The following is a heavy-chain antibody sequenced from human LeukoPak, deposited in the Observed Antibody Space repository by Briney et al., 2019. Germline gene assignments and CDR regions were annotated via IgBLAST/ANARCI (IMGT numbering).Heavy chain of an antibody. J-gene: IGHJ4*02. D-gene: IGHD3-22*01. V-gene: IGHV5-51*01. CDR2: IYPGDSDT. CDR1: GYSFSSYW. CDR3: AIRSFYDVNGYYYFDS. Sequence: LGESLKISCKGSGYSFSSYWIGWVRQMPGEGLEWMGIIYPGDSDTRYSPSFQGQVTISADTSISTVYLQWSSLRASDTAMYYCAIRSFYDVNGYYYFDSWGQGTQVTVSS.